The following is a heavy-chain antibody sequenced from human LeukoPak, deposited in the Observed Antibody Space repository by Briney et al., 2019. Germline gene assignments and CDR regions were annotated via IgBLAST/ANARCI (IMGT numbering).Heavy chain of an antibody. J-gene: IGHJ3*02. CDR1: GFTFSSYA. CDR2: ISGGGGST. D-gene: IGHD3-22*01. Sequence: GGSLRLSCAASGFTFSSYAMNWVRQAPGKGLEWVSAISGGGGSTYYADSVKGRFTISRDNSKNTLYLQMNSLRAEDTAVYYCAKDPSHYDSSGYYYWAFDIWGQGTMVTVSS. CDR3: AKDPSHYDSSGYYYWAFDI. V-gene: IGHV3-23*01.